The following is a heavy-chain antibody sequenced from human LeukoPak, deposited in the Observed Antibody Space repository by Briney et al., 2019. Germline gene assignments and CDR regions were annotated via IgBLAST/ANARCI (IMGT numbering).Heavy chain of an antibody. V-gene: IGHV1-46*03. Sequence: ASVKVSCKASGYTFTSYYMHWVRQAPGPGLEWMGIINTSGGSTSYAQKFQGRVTMTMDMSTSTVYMELSSLRSEDTAVYYCAIAAAGQTPLDYWGQGTLVTVSS. D-gene: IGHD6-13*01. J-gene: IGHJ4*02. CDR2: INTSGGST. CDR3: AIAAAGQTPLDY. CDR1: GYTFTSYY.